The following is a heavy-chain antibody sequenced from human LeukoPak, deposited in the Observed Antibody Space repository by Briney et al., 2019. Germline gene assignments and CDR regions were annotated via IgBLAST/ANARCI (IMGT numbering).Heavy chain of an antibody. Sequence: ASVNVSFTASGYTFTSYGISGLRQAPGQGVEGMGFISAYNGNTNYAQKFQGRVTMTTDTSTSTAYMELRSLRSDDTAVYYCARDGIVVVTAGHYYYGMDVWGQGTTVTVSS. CDR3: ARDGIVVVTAGHYYYGMDV. V-gene: IGHV1-18*01. J-gene: IGHJ6*02. CDR1: GYTFTSYG. D-gene: IGHD2-21*02. CDR2: ISAYNGNT.